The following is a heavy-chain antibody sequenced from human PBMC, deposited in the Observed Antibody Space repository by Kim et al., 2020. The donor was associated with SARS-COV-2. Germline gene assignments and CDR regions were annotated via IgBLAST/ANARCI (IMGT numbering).Heavy chain of an antibody. Sequence: NPSLKSRVTISVDTSKNQFSLKLSSVTAADTAVYYCARNGGSYTRDAFDIWGQGTMVTVSS. CDR3: ARNGGSYTRDAFDI. J-gene: IGHJ3*02. D-gene: IGHD1-26*01. V-gene: IGHV4-39*07.